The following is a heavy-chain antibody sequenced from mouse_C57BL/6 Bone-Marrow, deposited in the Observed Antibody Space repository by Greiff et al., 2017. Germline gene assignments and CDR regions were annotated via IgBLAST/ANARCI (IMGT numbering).Heavy chain of an antibody. D-gene: IGHD1-1*01. CDR2: IDPEDGDT. CDR1: GFNIKDYY. V-gene: IGHV14-1*01. CDR3: TAPVTTVVATRAY. Sequence: EVQLQESGAELVRPGASVKLSCTASGFNIKDYYMHWVKQRPEQGLEWIGRIDPEDGDTDYAPKFQGKATMTADTSSNTAYLQLSSLTSEDTAVYYCTAPVTTVVATRAYWGQGTLVTVSA. J-gene: IGHJ3*01.